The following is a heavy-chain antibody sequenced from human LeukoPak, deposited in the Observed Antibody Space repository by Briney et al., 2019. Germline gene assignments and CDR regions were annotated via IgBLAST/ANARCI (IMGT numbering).Heavy chain of an antibody. CDR1: GFTFSSYS. CDR3: ARDGGYSSSWSPSYYFDY. D-gene: IGHD6-13*01. CDR2: ISSSSYI. Sequence: PGGSLRLSCAASGFTFSSYSMNWVRQAPGKGLEWVSSISSSSYIYYADSVKGRFTISRDNAKNSLYLQMNSLRAEDTAVYYCARDGGYSSSWSPSYYFDYWGQGTLVTVSS. V-gene: IGHV3-21*01. J-gene: IGHJ4*02.